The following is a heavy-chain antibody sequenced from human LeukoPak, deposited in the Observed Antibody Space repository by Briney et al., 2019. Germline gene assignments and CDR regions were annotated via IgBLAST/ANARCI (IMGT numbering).Heavy chain of an antibody. D-gene: IGHD3-16*02. CDR2: IHPSTVNP. CDR1: GYSFPNYA. V-gene: IGHV7-4-1*02. J-gene: IGHJ4*02. Sequence: ASVNVSCKASGYSFPNYAMNWVRQAPGQGLEWMGWIHPSTVNPTYAQGFTGRFVFSLDTSVSTTYLQISSLKAEDTAVYFCARAFQSLGGLSLPDYWGQGTLVTVSS. CDR3: ARAFQSLGGLSLPDY.